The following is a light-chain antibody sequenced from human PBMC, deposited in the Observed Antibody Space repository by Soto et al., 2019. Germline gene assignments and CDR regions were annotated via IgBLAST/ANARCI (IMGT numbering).Light chain of an antibody. V-gene: IGKV3-15*01. J-gene: IGKJ2*01. Sequence: EIVMTQSPATLSASPGERATLSCRASQSVVSNLAWYQQKPGQAPRLLIYGSTTRATGIPTRFSGRWSETEFTLTISSLQSEDFAIYYCLQYNNWQYTFGQGTKLEIK. CDR3: LQYNNWQYT. CDR2: GST. CDR1: QSVVSN.